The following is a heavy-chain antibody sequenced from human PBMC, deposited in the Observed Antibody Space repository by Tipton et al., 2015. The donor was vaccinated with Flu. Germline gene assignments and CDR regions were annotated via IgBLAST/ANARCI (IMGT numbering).Heavy chain of an antibody. CDR3: ARDWDTYYYYMDV. CDR2: ISETSSSI. J-gene: IGHJ6*03. CDR1: GFTFSVYS. D-gene: IGHD5-18*01. V-gene: IGHV3-48*01. Sequence: LRLSCAASGFTFSVYSMNWVRQAPGKGLEWVSHISETSSSIYYADSVKGRFTISRDNAKDSLYLQMNSLRPEDTAVYYCARDWDTYYYYMDVWGKGTTVTVSS.